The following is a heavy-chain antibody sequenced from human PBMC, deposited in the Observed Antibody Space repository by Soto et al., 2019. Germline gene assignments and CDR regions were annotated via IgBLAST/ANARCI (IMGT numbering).Heavy chain of an antibody. CDR1: GFTFTNYA. D-gene: IGHD1-26*01. CDR2: ISASGGLK. CDR3: AREVGAPSGWLDP. Sequence: EVQLSESGGDLRQPGGSLRLSCAASGFTFTNYAMTWVRQTPGKGLEWVSGISASGGLKYYADSVQGRFTVSRDNSKNILYLQMDTLRDEDTALYYCAREVGAPSGWLDPWGQGTQVTVSS. J-gene: IGHJ5*02. V-gene: IGHV3-23*01.